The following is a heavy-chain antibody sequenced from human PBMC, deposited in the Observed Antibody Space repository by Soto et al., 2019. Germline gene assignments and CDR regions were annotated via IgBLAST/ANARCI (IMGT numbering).Heavy chain of an antibody. CDR1: GFTFSSYG. CDR3: SRDFRNSWYRFDY. Sequence: HPGGSLRLSCAASGFTFSSYGMHWVRQAPGKGLEWVAVIWYDGSNKYYADSVKGRFTISRDNSKNTLYLQMNSLRAEDTAVYYCSRDFRNSWYRFDYWGQGTLVTVSS. V-gene: IGHV3-33*01. D-gene: IGHD6-13*01. J-gene: IGHJ4*02. CDR2: IWYDGSNK.